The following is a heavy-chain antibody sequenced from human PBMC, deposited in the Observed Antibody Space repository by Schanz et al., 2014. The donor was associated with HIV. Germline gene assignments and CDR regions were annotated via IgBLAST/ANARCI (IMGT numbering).Heavy chain of an antibody. D-gene: IGHD3-10*01. CDR1: GGTLRTYV. CDR3: ARAGGVWFGASKAFDI. V-gene: IGHV1-69*06. CDR2: ISPTSGTA. Sequence: QLLLVQSGTEVKKPGSSVTVSCAASGGTLRTYVVNWVRQAPGQGLEWLGGISPTSGTADYAQKFQGRVTMTTDTSTSTAYMELSSLRSEDTAVYYCARAGGVWFGASKAFDIWGQGTLVTVSS. J-gene: IGHJ3*02.